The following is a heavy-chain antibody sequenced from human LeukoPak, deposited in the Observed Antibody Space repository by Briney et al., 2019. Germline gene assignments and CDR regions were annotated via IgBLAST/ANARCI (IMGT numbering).Heavy chain of an antibody. J-gene: IGHJ4*02. V-gene: IGHV3-21*01. CDR2: ISSSSSYI. CDR1: GFTFSSYS. CDR3: ARDRAAAPFDY. D-gene: IGHD6-13*01. Sequence: GGSLRLSCAASGFTFSSYSMNWVRQAPGKGLEWVSSISSSSSYIYYADSVKGRFTISRDNAKNSLYLQMNSLRAEVTAVYYCARDRAAAPFDYWGQGTLVTVSS.